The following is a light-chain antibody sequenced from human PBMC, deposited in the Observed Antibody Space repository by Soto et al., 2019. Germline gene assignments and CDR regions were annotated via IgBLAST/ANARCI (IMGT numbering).Light chain of an antibody. J-gene: IGKJ3*01. CDR1: QDITNS. V-gene: IGKV1-16*02. CDR3: QQSDSIPLT. CDR2: DAS. Sequence: DIQMTQSPSSLSASVGDRVTITCRASQDITNSLDWFQQKPGKAPKTLIYDASRLHSGVPSKFSGSGSGTDFTLTISSLQPEDFATYYCQQSDSIPLTFGPGTKVDIK.